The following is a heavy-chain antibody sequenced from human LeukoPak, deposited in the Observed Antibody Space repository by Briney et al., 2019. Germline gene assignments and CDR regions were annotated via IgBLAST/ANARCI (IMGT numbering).Heavy chain of an antibody. J-gene: IGHJ5*02. V-gene: IGHV1-24*01. CDR3: ATDGRMYSSSSFWFDP. Sequence: ASVKVSCKVSGYTLTELSMHWVRQAPGKGLEWMGGFDPEDGETIYAQKFQGRVTMTEDTPTDTAYMELSSLRSEDTAVYYCATDGRMYSSSSFWFDPWGQGTLVTVSS. CDR1: GYTLTELS. CDR2: FDPEDGET. D-gene: IGHD6-6*01.